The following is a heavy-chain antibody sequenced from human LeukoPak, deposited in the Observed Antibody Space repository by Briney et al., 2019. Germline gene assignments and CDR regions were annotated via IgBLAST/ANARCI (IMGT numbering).Heavy chain of an antibody. CDR1: GFTFSSYA. J-gene: IGHJ5*02. D-gene: IGHD6-13*01. Sequence: RGSLRLSCAASGFTFSSYAVSWVRQAPGKGLEWVSAISGSGGSTYYADSVKGRFTISRDNSKNTLYLQMNSLRAEDTAVYYCAKGWSMGNWFDPWGQGTLVTVSS. CDR2: ISGSGGST. CDR3: AKGWSMGNWFDP. V-gene: IGHV3-23*01.